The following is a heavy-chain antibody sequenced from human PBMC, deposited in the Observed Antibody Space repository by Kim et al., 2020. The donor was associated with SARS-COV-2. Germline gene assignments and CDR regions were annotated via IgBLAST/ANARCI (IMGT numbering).Heavy chain of an antibody. D-gene: IGHD3-3*01. CDR2: IIPLFGTA. CDR3: ARDGIFGTSSPIDAFDI. J-gene: IGHJ3*02. CDR1: GGTFSSYA. V-gene: IGHV1-69*13. Sequence: SVKVSCKASGGTFSSYAISWVRQAPGQGLEWVGGIIPLFGTANYAQKFHGRVTVTADESTRTTYMELSGLQSEATAVYCCARDGIFGTSSPIDAFDIWG.